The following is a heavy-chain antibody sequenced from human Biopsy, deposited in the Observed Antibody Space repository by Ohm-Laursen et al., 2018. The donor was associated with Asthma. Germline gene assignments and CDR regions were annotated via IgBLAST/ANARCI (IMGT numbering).Heavy chain of an antibody. D-gene: IGHD5-12*01. CDR3: ARGGYDGDRRHHNGLDV. CDR2: VIPIYGTT. V-gene: IGHV1-69*13. CDR1: GDILSSFG. J-gene: IGHJ6*02. Sequence: SVKVSCKAHGDILSSFGIKWVRKAPGQGLEWMGGVIPIYGTTHTAQKFQGRVTITADESTSTAYMELTSLRKEDAAVYYCARGGYDGDRRHHNGLDVWGRGTTVTVSS.